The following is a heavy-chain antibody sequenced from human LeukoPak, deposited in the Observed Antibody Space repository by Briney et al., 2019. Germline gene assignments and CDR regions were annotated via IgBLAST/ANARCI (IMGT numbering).Heavy chain of an antibody. CDR3: AAGGDYYYRMDV. CDR1: GFSLSTYS. Sequence: PGGSLRLSCAASGFSLSTYSMNWVRQAPGKGLEWVSYISSSSTTIYYADSVKGRFTISRDNAKNSVYLQMNSLRAEDTAVYHCAAGGDYYYRMDVWGKGTTVTVSS. CDR2: ISSSSTTI. V-gene: IGHV3-48*04. D-gene: IGHD3-10*01. J-gene: IGHJ6*04.